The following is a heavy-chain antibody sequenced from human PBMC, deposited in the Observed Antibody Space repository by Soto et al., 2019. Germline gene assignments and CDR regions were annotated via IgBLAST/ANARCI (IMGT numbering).Heavy chain of an antibody. J-gene: IGHJ6*02. CDR2: INPKFGDT. Sequence: QVRLVRSGAEVKEPGDSVRVSCEASGYTFTAYHIHWVRQAPGQGLEWMGWINPKFGDTGYAQDFQGRVSMTSDMSISTVYMELSRLTSDDTAIYYCARNMDYYYGRGSGNGHGVWGQGTTVTVFS. CDR3: ARNMDYYYGRGSGNGHGV. CDR1: GYTFTAYH. D-gene: IGHD3-10*02. V-gene: IGHV1-2*02.